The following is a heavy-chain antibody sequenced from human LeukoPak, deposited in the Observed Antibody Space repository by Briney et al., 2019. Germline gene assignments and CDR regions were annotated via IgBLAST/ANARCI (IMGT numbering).Heavy chain of an antibody. V-gene: IGHV3-48*01. CDR3: ARAVGHGSGSPRMDV. Sequence: PGGSLRLSCAVSGFTFSTHSMNWVRQAPGKGLEWVSYIISSRNTIYYADSVKGRFTISRDNAKNSLYLQMNSLRAEDTAVYYFARAVGHGSGSPRMDVWGKGTTVPVSS. D-gene: IGHD3-10*01. CDR1: GFTFSTHS. CDR2: IISSRNTI. J-gene: IGHJ6*03.